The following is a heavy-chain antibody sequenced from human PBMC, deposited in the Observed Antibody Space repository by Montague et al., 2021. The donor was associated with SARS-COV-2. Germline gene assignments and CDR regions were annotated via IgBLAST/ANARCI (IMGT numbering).Heavy chain of an antibody. CDR1: SGSISSHY. V-gene: IGHV4-59*11. D-gene: IGHD4-17*01. Sequence: SETLSLTCTVSSGSISSHYWSWIRQPPGKGLEWIGYVNYGGSTNYNPSLKSRVSISLDTSKNQFSLRLNSVTAADTAVYYCAGAVTTGIDWFDPWGREPWSASPQ. J-gene: IGHJ5*02. CDR3: AGAVTTGIDWFDP. CDR2: VNYGGST.